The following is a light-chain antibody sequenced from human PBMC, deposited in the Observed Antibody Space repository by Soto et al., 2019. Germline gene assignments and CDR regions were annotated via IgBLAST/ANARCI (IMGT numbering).Light chain of an antibody. CDR2: DAS. Sequence: EIVMTKYTDTLSVSAGERATLSCRARQSVRSNLAWYQQKPGQAPRLLIYDASTRATGIPARFSGSGSGTEFILPIRSLQSEDFGVYYCQQYNNWPPITFGQGARLEI. V-gene: IGKV3D-15*01. CDR1: QSVRSN. CDR3: QQYNNWPPIT. J-gene: IGKJ5*01.